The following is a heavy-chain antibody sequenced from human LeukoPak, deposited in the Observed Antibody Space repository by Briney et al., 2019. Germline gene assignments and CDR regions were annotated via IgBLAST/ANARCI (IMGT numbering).Heavy chain of an antibody. CDR1: GFTFSSYS. CDR2: ISSSSSYI. J-gene: IGHJ6*02. D-gene: IGHD3-9*01. Sequence: GGSLRLSCVASGFTFSSYSMNWVRQAPGKGLEWVSSISSSSSYIYYADSVKGRFTISRDNAKNSLYLQMNSLRAEDTAVYYCARGYFDWLLPDYYYGMDVWGQGTTVTVSS. V-gene: IGHV3-21*01. CDR3: ARGYFDWLLPDYYYGMDV.